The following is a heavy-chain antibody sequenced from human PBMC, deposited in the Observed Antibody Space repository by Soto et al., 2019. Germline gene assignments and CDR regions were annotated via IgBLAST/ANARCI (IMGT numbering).Heavy chain of an antibody. CDR3: ARGEVILTGYYLYYYYYGMDV. V-gene: IGHV4-34*01. J-gene: IGHJ6*02. CDR2: INHSGST. D-gene: IGHD3-9*01. Sequence: SETLSLTCAVYGGSFSGYYWSWIRQPPGKGLEWIGEINHSGSTNYNPSLKSRVTISVDTSKNQFPLKLSSVTAADTAVYYCARGEVILTGYYLYYYYYGMDVWGQGTTVTVSS. CDR1: GGSFSGYY.